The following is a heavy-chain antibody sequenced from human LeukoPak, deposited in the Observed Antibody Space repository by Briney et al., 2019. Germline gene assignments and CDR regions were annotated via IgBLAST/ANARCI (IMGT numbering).Heavy chain of an antibody. Sequence: PGRSLRLSCAASGFIFSNYGMHWVRQAPGKGLEWVAVISYDGSNKYYADSVKGRFTISRDNSKNTLYLQMNSLRAEDTAVYYCARNWYYYDSSGGFDAFDIWGQGTMVTVSS. J-gene: IGHJ3*02. CDR3: ARNWYYYDSSGGFDAFDI. D-gene: IGHD3-22*01. CDR2: ISYDGSNK. V-gene: IGHV3-30*03. CDR1: GFIFSNYG.